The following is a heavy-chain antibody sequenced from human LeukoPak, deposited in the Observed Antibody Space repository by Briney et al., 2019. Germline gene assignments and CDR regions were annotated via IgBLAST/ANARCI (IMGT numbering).Heavy chain of an antibody. CDR1: GGSISSYY. V-gene: IGHV4-59*01. D-gene: IGHD1-26*01. Sequence: SETLSLTRTVSGGSISSYYWSWIRQPPGKGLEWIGYIYYSGSTNYNPSLKSRVTISVDTSKNQFSLKLSSVTAADTAVYYCARDTTSIGFDPWGQGTLVTVSS. CDR2: IYYSGST. J-gene: IGHJ5*02. CDR3: ARDTTSIGFDP.